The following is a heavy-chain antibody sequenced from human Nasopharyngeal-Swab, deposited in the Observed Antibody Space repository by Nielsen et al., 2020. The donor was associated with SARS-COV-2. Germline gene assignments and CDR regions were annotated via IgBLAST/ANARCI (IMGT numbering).Heavy chain of an antibody. CDR1: GFSFRSYW. V-gene: IGHV3-74*01. J-gene: IGHJ6*02. Sequence: GASLNISCAASGFSFRSYWMHWVRQSPGKWLVWGSCINSDGATTCYADSVKGRFTVSRDNAKNTLYLEMNSLRADDTAVYYCARRLVWFGEAHYYYYGMDVWGQGTTVTVSS. CDR3: ARRLVWFGEAHYYYYGMDV. D-gene: IGHD3-10*01. CDR2: INSDGATT.